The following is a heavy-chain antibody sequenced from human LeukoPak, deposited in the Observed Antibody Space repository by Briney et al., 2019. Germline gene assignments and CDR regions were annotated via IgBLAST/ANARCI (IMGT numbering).Heavy chain of an antibody. CDR3: TTALLTIFAADV. V-gene: IGHV3-15*01. CDR2: IKSKTDGGTI. CDR1: GFTFSNAW. Sequence: PGGSLRLSCAASGFTFSNAWMSWVRQAPGRGLEWVGRIKSKTDGGTIDYAAPVKGRFTISRDDSKNTLYLQMNSLKTEDTAVYYCTTALLTIFAADVWGKGTTVTVSS. J-gene: IGHJ6*04. D-gene: IGHD3-3*01.